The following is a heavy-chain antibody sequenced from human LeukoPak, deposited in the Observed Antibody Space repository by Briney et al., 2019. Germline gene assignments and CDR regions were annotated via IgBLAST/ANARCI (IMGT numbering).Heavy chain of an antibody. CDR2: FDPENGET. J-gene: IGHJ4*02. V-gene: IGHV1-24*01. CDR1: GYTLTELS. D-gene: IGHD3-9*01. Sequence: ASVKVSCKVSGYTLTELSMHWVRQAPGKGLEWMGGFDPENGETIYAQKFQGRVTMTEDTSTDTAYMELSSMRSEDTAVYYCATSYYDILTGYRPLAYWGQGTLVTVSS. CDR3: ATSYYDILTGYRPLAY.